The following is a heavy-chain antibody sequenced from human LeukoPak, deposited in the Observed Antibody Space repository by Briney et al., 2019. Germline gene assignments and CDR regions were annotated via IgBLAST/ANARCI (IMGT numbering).Heavy chain of an antibody. J-gene: IGHJ4*02. CDR2: TSDSGGST. D-gene: IGHD2-15*01. CDR1: GFSFSSYA. V-gene: IGHV3-23*01. Sequence: GGSLRLSCAASGFSFSSYAMTWVRQAPGKGLEWVSVTSDSGGSTYYADSVKGRFTISRDNSKNTVYLQMNSLRAEDTAVYYCAKITDIGMVAPFDSWGQGTLVTVSS. CDR3: AKITDIGMVAPFDS.